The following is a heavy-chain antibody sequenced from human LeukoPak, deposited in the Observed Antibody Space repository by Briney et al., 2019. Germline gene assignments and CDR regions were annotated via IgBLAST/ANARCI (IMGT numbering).Heavy chain of an antibody. CDR1: GFTFLSYG. Sequence: GGSLRLSCAASGFTFLSYGMHWVRQAPGKGLEWVAVILYDGSNKYYADSVKGRFTISRDNSKNTLYLQMNSLRAEDTAVYYCAKDGSIAVPGYYYGVDVWGQGTTVTVSS. CDR3: AKDGSIAVPGYYYGVDV. V-gene: IGHV3-30*18. CDR2: ILYDGSNK. D-gene: IGHD6-19*01. J-gene: IGHJ6*02.